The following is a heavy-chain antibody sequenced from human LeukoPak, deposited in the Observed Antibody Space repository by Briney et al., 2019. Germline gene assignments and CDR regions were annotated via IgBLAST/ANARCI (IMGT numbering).Heavy chain of an antibody. Sequence: PGRSLRLSCAASGFTFSSYGMHWVRQAPGKGLEWVAVISYDGSNKYYADSVKGRFTISRDNSKNTLYLQMNSLRAEDTAVYYCVRNYGSGIYGYGLEVWGQGTTVTVSS. D-gene: IGHD3-10*01. CDR1: GFTFSSYG. J-gene: IGHJ6*02. V-gene: IGHV3-30*03. CDR2: ISYDGSNK. CDR3: VRNYGSGIYGYGLEV.